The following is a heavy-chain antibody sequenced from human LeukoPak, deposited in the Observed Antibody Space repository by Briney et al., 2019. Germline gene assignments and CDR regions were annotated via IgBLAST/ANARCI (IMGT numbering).Heavy chain of an antibody. V-gene: IGHV1-18*01. CDR3: AREHSSGYTGGCDY. Sequence: GASVKVSCKASGYTFTSYDISWVRQAPGQGLEWMGWISAYNGNTNYAQKLQGRVTMTTDTSTSTAYMELRSLRSDDTAVYYCAREHSSGYTGGCDYWGQGTLVTVSS. CDR1: GYTFTSYD. D-gene: IGHD6-19*01. CDR2: ISAYNGNT. J-gene: IGHJ4*02.